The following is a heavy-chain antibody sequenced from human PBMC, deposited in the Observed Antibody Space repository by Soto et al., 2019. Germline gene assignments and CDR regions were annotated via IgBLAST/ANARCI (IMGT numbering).Heavy chain of an antibody. CDR3: AKDHFAYCTGVSCEVDYYLYMDV. J-gene: IGHJ6*03. D-gene: IGHD2-15*01. Sequence: EVQVLESGGGLVQSGGSLRLSCAASGFTFNKYTMTWVRQAAGKGLEWVSSISGSGGTTYYADSVTGRITISRDHSNNTVFMQMSSLTVSDTAVYYCAKDHFAYCTGVSCEVDYYLYMDVLCKGTTVNFSS. CDR2: ISGSGGTT. CDR1: GFTFNKYT. V-gene: IGHV3-23*01.